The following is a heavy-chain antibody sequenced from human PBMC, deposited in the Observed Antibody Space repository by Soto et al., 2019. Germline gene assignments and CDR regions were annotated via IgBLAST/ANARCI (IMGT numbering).Heavy chain of an antibody. CDR2: IYYSGST. Sequence: SETLSLTCTVSGGSVSSGSYYWSWIRQPPGKGLEWIGYIYYSGSTNYNSSLKSRVTISVDPSKNQFSLKLSSVDAADTALYYWARDVREIVVVPVAGTWGQGTLVTVSS. CDR3: ARDVREIVVVPVAGT. V-gene: IGHV4-61*01. CDR1: GGSVSSGSYY. J-gene: IGHJ5*02. D-gene: IGHD2-2*01.